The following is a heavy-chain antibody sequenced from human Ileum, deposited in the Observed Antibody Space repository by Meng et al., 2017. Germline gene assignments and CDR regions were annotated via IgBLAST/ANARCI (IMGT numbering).Heavy chain of an antibody. CDR3: ARDWFGELEGVPY. J-gene: IGHJ4*02. Sequence: VQLGEAGGGLAPAGRSLRLSSAASGFTFTYYYMSWIRKEPGKGPEWISYISSNGETIYYADSVKGRFTISRDTANNSLFLQMNSLRVEDTAVYYCARDWFGELEGVPYWGQGTLVTVSS. CDR2: ISSNGETI. D-gene: IGHD3-10*01. CDR1: GFTFTYYY. V-gene: IGHV3-11*01.